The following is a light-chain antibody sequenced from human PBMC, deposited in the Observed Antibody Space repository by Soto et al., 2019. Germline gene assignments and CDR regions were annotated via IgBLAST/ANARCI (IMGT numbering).Light chain of an antibody. CDR2: GAS. CDR3: QQYNSYSWT. J-gene: IGKJ1*01. Sequence: DIQMTPSPSTLSASVGDRVTITCRARQSISVWLAWYQQKPGKAPKLLIYGASILESGVPSRFSGSGSGTEFTLTISSLQPDDFATYYCQQYNSYSWTFGQGTKVDI. CDR1: QSISVW. V-gene: IGKV1-5*01.